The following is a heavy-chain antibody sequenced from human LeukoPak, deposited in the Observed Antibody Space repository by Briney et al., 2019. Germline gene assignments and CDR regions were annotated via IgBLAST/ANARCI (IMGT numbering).Heavy chain of an antibody. D-gene: IGHD6-6*01. J-gene: IGHJ3*02. CDR2: IIPIFGTA. CDR1: GGTFSSYA. V-gene: IGHV1-69*05. Sequence: GASVKVSCKASGGTFSSYAISWVRQAPGQGLEWMGGIIPIFGTANYAQKFQGRVTITTDESTSTAYMELSSLRSEDTAVYYCPRGVGLAARGDAFDIWGQGTMVTVSS. CDR3: PRGVGLAARGDAFDI.